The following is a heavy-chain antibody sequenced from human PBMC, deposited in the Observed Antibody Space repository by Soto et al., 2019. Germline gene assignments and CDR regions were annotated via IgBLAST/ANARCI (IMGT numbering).Heavy chain of an antibody. Sequence: SETLSLTCAVYGGSLSGYYWTWIRQPPGKGLEWIGEINPGGITSYNPSLASRVSISLDRSNNQCSLKLKSVTAADTAVYFCAGMPYTSGLRFDPWGPGTLVTVSS. CDR2: INPGGIT. CDR1: GGSLSGYY. CDR3: AGMPYTSGLRFDP. D-gene: IGHD6-19*01. V-gene: IGHV4-34*01. J-gene: IGHJ5*02.